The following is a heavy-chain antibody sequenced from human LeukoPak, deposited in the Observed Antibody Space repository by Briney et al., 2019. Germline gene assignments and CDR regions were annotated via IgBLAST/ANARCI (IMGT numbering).Heavy chain of an antibody. CDR1: GLTFSSYG. Sequence: PGGTLRLSCAASGLTFSSYGMSWVRQAPGRGLEWVSAISTTGGTTYYADSVRGQFTISRDNSRNTLYLQMNSLRAEDTAIYYCAKNGDRGAYCSGGTCYPYYYYYMDVWGKGTTVTISS. V-gene: IGHV3-23*01. CDR3: AKNGDRGAYCSGGTCYPYYYYYMDV. J-gene: IGHJ6*03. CDR2: ISTTGGTT. D-gene: IGHD2-15*01.